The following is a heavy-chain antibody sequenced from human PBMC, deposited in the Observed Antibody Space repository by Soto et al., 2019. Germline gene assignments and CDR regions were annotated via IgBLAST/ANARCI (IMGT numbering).Heavy chain of an antibody. D-gene: IGHD5-12*01. J-gene: IGHJ6*02. CDR1: GYSFTSYW. CDR3: ARSRSGYAKYYYYYGMDV. CDR2: IYPGDSDT. Sequence: GESLKISCKGSGYSFTSYWIGWVRQMPGKGLEWMGIIYPGDSDTRYSPSFQGQVTISADKSISTAYLQWSSLKASDTAMYYCARSRSGYAKYYYYYGMDVWGQGTTVTVSS. V-gene: IGHV5-51*01.